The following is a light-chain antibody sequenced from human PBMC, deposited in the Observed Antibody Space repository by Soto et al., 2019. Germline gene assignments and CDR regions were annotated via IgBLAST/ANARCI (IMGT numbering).Light chain of an antibody. J-gene: IGLJ1*01. CDR2: DVS. Sequence: QSVLTQPASVSGSPGQSINISCTGTGSDVGGYNYVSWYQHHPGKAPKLIIYDVSNRPSGVSNPFSGSKSGNTASLTISGLQPEDESDYYCSSYTTNNTRQHDFRTGSKVPVL. V-gene: IGLV2-14*03. CDR1: GSDVGGYNY. CDR3: SSYTTNNTRQHD.